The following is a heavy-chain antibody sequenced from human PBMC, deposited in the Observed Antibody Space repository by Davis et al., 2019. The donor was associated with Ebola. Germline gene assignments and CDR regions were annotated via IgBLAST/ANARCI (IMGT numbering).Heavy chain of an antibody. Sequence: GESLKISCAASGFTFSGSAMHWLRQASGKGLEWVGRIRSKANSYATAYAASVKGRFTISRDDSKNTAYLQMNSLKTEDTAVYYCTSTVAGTDLDYWGQGTLVTVSS. D-gene: IGHD6-19*01. J-gene: IGHJ4*02. CDR1: GFTFSGSA. V-gene: IGHV3-73*01. CDR3: TSTVAGTDLDY. CDR2: IRSKANSYAT.